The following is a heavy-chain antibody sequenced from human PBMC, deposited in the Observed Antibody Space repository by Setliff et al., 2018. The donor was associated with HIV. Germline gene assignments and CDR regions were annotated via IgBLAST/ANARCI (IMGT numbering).Heavy chain of an antibody. CDR3: SRIVSGSDYDFWSGSGDYYYMDV. CDR1: GGSISTYH. V-gene: IGHV4-59*08. CDR2: IYKSGST. Sequence: PSETLSLTCSVSGGSISTYHWSWIRQPPGKGLQWIGYIYKSGSTNYSPSLQSRVTISADTSKNQFSLKLSSVPAADTAVYYCSRIVSGSDYDFWSGSGDYYYMDVWGKGTTVTVSS. J-gene: IGHJ6*03. D-gene: IGHD3-3*01.